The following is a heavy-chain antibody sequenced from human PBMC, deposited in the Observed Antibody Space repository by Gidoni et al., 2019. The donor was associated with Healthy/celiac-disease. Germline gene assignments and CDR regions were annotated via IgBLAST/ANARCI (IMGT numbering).Heavy chain of an antibody. J-gene: IGHJ4*02. CDR3: ARGVIVVVPAATPFDY. CDR1: GYSISRGYY. V-gene: IGHV4-38-2*02. D-gene: IGHD2-2*01. CDR2: IYHSGST. Sequence: QVQLQESGPGLVKPSETLSLTCTVSGYSISRGYYWGWIRQPPGKGLEWIGSIYHSGSTYYNPSLKSRVTISVDTSKNQFSLKLSSVTAADTAVYYCARGVIVVVPAATPFDYWGQGTLVTVSS.